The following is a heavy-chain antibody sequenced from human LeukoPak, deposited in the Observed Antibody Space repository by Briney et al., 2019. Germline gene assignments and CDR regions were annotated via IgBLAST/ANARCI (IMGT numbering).Heavy chain of an antibody. D-gene: IGHD3-22*01. CDR2: ITSDSLYI. J-gene: IGHJ5*01. V-gene: IGHV3-21*01. Sequence: GGSLRLSCAASGFTLSGYTMNWVRQAPGKGLEWVSSITSDSLYIYYADSVKGRFTISRDNAKNSLYLRMNSLRAEDTAVYYCASQTFSGYHDSWGQGTLVTVFS. CDR1: GFTLSGYT. CDR3: ASQTFSGYHDS.